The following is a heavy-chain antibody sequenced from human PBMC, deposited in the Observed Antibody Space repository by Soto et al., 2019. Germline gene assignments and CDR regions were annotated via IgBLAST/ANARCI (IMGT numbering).Heavy chain of an antibody. CDR3: AKVKWTYGPVSDI. Sequence: EVQLLESGGGLVQPGGSLRLSCAASGFTFSSFAMSWVRQAPGKGLEWVSGISNSGGSVNYADSVKGRFTISRDNSKNTLSLEMNSLRAEDTALYYCAKVKWTYGPVSDIWGQGTMVTVSS. D-gene: IGHD4-17*01. CDR2: ISNSGGSV. J-gene: IGHJ3*02. V-gene: IGHV3-23*01. CDR1: GFTFSSFA.